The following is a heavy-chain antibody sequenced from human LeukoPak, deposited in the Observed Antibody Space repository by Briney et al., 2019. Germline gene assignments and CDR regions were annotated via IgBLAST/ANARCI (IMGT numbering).Heavy chain of an antibody. J-gene: IGHJ4*02. V-gene: IGHV3-30-3*01. CDR1: GFTFSSYA. D-gene: IGHD4-23*01. CDR2: ISHDGSNK. Sequence: GGSLRLSCAASGFTFSSYAMHWVRQAPGKGLEWVAVISHDGSNKYYADSVKGRFTISRDNSKNTLYLQMNSLRAEDTAVYYCFAGSYGGNDYWGQGTLVTVSS. CDR3: FAGSYGGNDY.